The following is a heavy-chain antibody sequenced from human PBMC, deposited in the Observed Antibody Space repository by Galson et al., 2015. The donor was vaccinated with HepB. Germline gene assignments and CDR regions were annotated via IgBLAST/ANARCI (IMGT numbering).Heavy chain of an antibody. CDR1: GFTFDDYT. Sequence: SLRLSCEASGFTFDDYTMHWVRQAPGQGLEWVCLVSWDGGSTYYADYVKGRFTISRDNSKNSLYLQMNSLRTEDTALYYCAKDITPHYDFWSGYYSAGGFDPWGQGTLVTVSS. J-gene: IGHJ5*02. V-gene: IGHV3-43*01. D-gene: IGHD3-3*01. CDR2: VSWDGGST. CDR3: AKDITPHYDFWSGYYSAGGFDP.